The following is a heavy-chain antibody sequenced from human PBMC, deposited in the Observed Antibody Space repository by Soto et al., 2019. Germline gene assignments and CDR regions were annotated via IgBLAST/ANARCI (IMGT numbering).Heavy chain of an antibody. CDR3: ARGGYYDNSWGKLSHYGLDV. D-gene: IGHD3-16*01. CDR2: ISPYNDHT. V-gene: IGHV1-18*01. Sequence: QVQLAQSTGEVKKPGASVRVSCKATGYTFIRYGIAWVRQAPGQGFEWMGWISPYNDHTVYAQKFQGRVTMTADTSTRTVYMNLRGLKSDDTAVYYCARGGYYDNSWGKLSHYGLDVWGQGTSVCVSS. CDR1: GYTFIRYG. J-gene: IGHJ6*02.